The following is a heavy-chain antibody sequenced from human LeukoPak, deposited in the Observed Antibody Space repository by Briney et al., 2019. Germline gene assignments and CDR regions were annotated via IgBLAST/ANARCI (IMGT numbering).Heavy chain of an antibody. V-gene: IGHV5-51*01. CDR3: ARTIVGAHYFDY. D-gene: IGHD1-26*01. J-gene: IGHJ4*02. CDR1: GYIFTSYW. Sequence: GASLQISCKGSGYIFTSYWIGWVRQLPGKGLEWMGIIYPGDSDTRYSPSFQGQVTISADKSISTAYLQWSSLKASDTAMYYCARTIVGAHYFDYWGQGTLVTVSS. CDR2: IYPGDSDT.